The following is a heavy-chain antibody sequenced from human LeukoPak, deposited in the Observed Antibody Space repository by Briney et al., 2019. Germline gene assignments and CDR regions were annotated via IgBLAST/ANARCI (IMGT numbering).Heavy chain of an antibody. V-gene: IGHV4-59*01. CDR2: IYYSGST. CDR1: GGSISSYY. D-gene: IGHD3-22*01. Sequence: PSETLSLTCTVSGGSISSYYWSWIRQPPGKGLEWIGYIYYSGSTNYNPSLKSRVTISVDTSKNQFSLKLSSVTAADTAVYYCASVKYYYDSSGYIPRGSWFDPWGQGTLVTVSS. CDR3: ASVKYYYDSSGYIPRGSWFDP. J-gene: IGHJ5*02.